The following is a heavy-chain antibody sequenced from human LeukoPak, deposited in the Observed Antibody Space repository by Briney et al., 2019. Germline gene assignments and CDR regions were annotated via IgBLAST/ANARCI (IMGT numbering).Heavy chain of an antibody. CDR1: GYTFTGYY. J-gene: IGHJ5*02. CDR2: INPNSGGT. Sequence: ASVKVSCKASGYTFTGYYMHWVRQAPGQGLEWMGWINPNSGGTNYAQKFQGRVTMTRDTSISTAYMELSRLRSDDTAVYYCARDNCTTYYDFWSGYYGILSTSNWFDPWGQGTLVTVSS. V-gene: IGHV1-2*02. CDR3: ARDNCTTYYDFWSGYYGILSTSNWFDP. D-gene: IGHD3-3*01.